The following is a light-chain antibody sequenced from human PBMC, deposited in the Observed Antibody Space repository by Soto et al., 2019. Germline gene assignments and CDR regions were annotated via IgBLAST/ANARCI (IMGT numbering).Light chain of an antibody. J-gene: IGLJ2*01. Sequence: QSALTQPASVSGSPGQSITISCTGTSSDVGGYNYVSWYQQHPGKGPKLMIYDVSNRPSGVSNRFSGSKSGNTASLTISGLQAEDEADYYCSSYTSSSNVDVVFVGGTQLTVL. CDR1: SSDVGGYNY. V-gene: IGLV2-14*01. CDR2: DVS. CDR3: SSYTSSSNVDVV.